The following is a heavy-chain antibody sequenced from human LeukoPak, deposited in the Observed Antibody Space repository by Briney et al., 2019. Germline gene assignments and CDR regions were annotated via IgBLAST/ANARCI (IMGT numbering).Heavy chain of an antibody. Sequence: SETLSLTCTVSGGSISSYYWTWIRQPPGKGLEWIGYIYHSGSTFYNPSLKSRVTISVDRSKNQFSLRLSSVTAADTAVYYCARASYCSEGSCTHDYWGQGTLVTVSS. CDR3: ARASYCSEGSCTHDY. CDR1: GGSISSYY. CDR2: IYHSGST. D-gene: IGHD2-15*01. J-gene: IGHJ4*02. V-gene: IGHV4-59*12.